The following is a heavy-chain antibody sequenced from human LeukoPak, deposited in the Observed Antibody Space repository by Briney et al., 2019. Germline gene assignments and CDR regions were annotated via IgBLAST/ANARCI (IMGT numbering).Heavy chain of an antibody. CDR2: IYYSGST. CDR1: GGSISSYY. V-gene: IGHV4-59*01. J-gene: IGHJ6*02. Sequence: SETPSLTCTVSGGSISSYYWSWIRQPPGKGLEWIGYIYYSGSTNYNPSLKSRVTISVDTSKNQFSLKLSSVTAADTAVYYCAGDFVDNKYYYYGMDVWGQGTTVTVSS. D-gene: IGHD1-1*01. CDR3: AGDFVDNKYYYYGMDV.